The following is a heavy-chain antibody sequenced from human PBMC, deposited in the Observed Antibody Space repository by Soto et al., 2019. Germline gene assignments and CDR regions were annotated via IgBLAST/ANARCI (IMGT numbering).Heavy chain of an antibody. D-gene: IGHD5-12*01. V-gene: IGHV1-69*08. J-gene: IGHJ4*02. CDR1: GGTFSNDI. CDR3: VRDSPIGSTYSGYDGIDY. Sequence: QVQVVQSGAEVKKPGSSVKVSCKASGGTFSNDIITWVRQAPGQGLEWMGRIIPLLDIANYAQKFQGRVTITADKTTSTAYMELNSLRFEDTAVYFFVRDSPIGSTYSGYDGIDYWGQGTLVTVSS. CDR2: IIPLLDIA.